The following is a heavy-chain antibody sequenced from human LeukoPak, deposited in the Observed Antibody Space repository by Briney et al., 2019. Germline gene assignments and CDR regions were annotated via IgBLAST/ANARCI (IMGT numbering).Heavy chain of an antibody. D-gene: IGHD3/OR15-3a*01. J-gene: IGHJ4*02. Sequence: GGSLRLSCAASGFTFSAYWMHWVRHAPGKGLVWVSRVKYDGSTTAYADSMKGRFTISRDNTRNILYLEMNSLRVEDTAVYYCARDLNWLLFDYWGQGALVTVSS. CDR2: VKYDGSTT. V-gene: IGHV3-74*01. CDR1: GFTFSAYW. CDR3: ARDLNWLLFDY.